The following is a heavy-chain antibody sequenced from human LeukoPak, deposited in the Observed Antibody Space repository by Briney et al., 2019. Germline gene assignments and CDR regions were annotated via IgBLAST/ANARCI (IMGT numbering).Heavy chain of an antibody. CDR3: VRGGKQWLVKGFDY. J-gene: IGHJ4*02. CDR1: GGSFSGYY. D-gene: IGHD6-19*01. V-gene: IGHV4-34*01. Sequence: SETLSLTCAVYGGSFSGYYWSWIRQPPGKGLEWIGEINHSGSTNYNPSLKSRVTISVDTSKNQFSLKLSSVTAADTAVYYCVRGGKQWLVKGFDYWGQGTLVTVSS. CDR2: INHSGST.